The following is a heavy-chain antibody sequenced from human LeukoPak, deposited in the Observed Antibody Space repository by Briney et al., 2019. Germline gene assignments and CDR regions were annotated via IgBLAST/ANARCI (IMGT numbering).Heavy chain of an antibody. CDR2: ISYDGLDK. J-gene: IGHJ4*02. Sequence: PGGSLALSCAASSFAFSSHGMHWVRQAPGKGLEWVAVISYDGLDKNYGDSAEGRFTISRDNSKNTLYLQLNSLRSEDTAVYYCASWPVGWYGEDSWGQGTLVTVSS. D-gene: IGHD6-19*01. CDR1: SFAFSSHG. CDR3: ASWPVGWYGEDS. V-gene: IGHV3-30*03.